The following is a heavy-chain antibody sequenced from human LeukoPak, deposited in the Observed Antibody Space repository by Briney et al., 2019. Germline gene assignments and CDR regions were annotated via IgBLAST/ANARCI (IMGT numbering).Heavy chain of an antibody. D-gene: IGHD6-19*01. J-gene: IGHJ4*02. CDR1: GFTFSSYA. Sequence: GGSLRLSCAASGFTFSSYAMHWVRQAPGKGLEWVAVISYDGSNKYYADSVKGRFTISRDDSKNTLYLQMNSLKTEDTAVYYCTTEGYSSGWYQWVSYWGQGTLVTVSS. CDR2: ISYDGSNK. V-gene: IGHV3-30-3*01. CDR3: TTEGYSSGWYQWVSY.